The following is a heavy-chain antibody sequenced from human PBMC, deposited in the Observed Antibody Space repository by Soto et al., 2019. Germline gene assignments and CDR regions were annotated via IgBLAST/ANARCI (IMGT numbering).Heavy chain of an antibody. D-gene: IGHD2-2*01. Sequence: ESLTISGKGSGYSFTSYWIGWVRQMPGKGLEWMGIIYPGDSDTRYSPSFQGQVTISADKSISTAYLQWRSLKASDTAMYYCARLVPAAPYYYYGMGVWGQGTTVTVSS. CDR2: IYPGDSDT. V-gene: IGHV5-51*01. CDR1: GYSFTSYW. CDR3: ARLVPAAPYYYYGMGV. J-gene: IGHJ6*02.